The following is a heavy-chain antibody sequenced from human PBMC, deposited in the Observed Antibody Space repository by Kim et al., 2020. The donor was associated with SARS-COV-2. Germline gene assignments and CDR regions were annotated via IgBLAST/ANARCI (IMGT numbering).Heavy chain of an antibody. J-gene: IGHJ6*02. V-gene: IGHV4-34*01. CDR3: ASTAAGNHKVYYYYYGMDV. Sequence: SETLSLTCAVYGGSFSGYYWSWIRQPPGKGLEWIGEINHSGSTNYNPSLKSRVTISVDTSKNQFSLKLSSVTAADTAVYYCASTAAGNHKVYYYYYGMDVWGQGTTVTVSS. CDR2: INHSGST. D-gene: IGHD6-13*01. CDR1: GGSFSGYY.